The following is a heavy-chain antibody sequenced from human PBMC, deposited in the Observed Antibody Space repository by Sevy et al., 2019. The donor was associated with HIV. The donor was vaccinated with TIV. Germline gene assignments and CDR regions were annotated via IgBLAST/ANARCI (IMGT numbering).Heavy chain of an antibody. V-gene: IGHV3-23*01. CDR3: AREGCTQPHDY. CDR2: FSFGCGRI. CDR1: GFTFAKYS. Sequence: GGSLRLSCAASGFTFAKYSMSWVRQAPGKGLEWVSTFSFGCGRINYADSVKGRFTISRDDSRNTLFLQMNRLRAEETATYFCAREGCTQPHDYWGQGTLVTVSS. D-gene: IGHD2-8*01. J-gene: IGHJ4*02.